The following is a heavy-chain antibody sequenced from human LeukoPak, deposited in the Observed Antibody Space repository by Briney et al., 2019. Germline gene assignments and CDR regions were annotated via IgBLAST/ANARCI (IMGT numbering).Heavy chain of an antibody. Sequence: GGSLRLSCAASGFTVSSNYMICVCQAPGKGLEWVSVIYSGGSTYHADSVKGRFTISRDNSKNTLYLQMNSLRAEDSAVYYCARGRDGYNSPIDYWGQGTLVTVSS. CDR2: IYSGGST. CDR1: GFTVSSNY. D-gene: IGHD5-24*01. CDR3: ARGRDGYNSPIDY. J-gene: IGHJ4*02. V-gene: IGHV3-53*01.